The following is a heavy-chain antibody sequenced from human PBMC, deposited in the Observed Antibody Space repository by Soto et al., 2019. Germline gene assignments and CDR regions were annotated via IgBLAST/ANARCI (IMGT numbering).Heavy chain of an antibody. J-gene: IGHJ4*01. CDR2: ISGSGGTT. Sequence: GGSLRLSYAASGFTFSTYAMSWVRQAPGKGLERVSLISGSGGTTYYADSVKGRFTISRDNSKNTLSLQMNSLRAEDTAVYFCAESYCSGGNCYSSYSYWGHGTLVTVSS. CDR3: AESYCSGGNCYSSYSY. CDR1: GFTFSTYA. D-gene: IGHD2-15*01. V-gene: IGHV3-23*01.